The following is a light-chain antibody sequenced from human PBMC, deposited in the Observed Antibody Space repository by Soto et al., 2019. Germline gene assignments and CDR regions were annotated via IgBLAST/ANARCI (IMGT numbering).Light chain of an antibody. V-gene: IGLV2-8*01. CDR3: SSYAGSNNYV. CDR2: EVS. J-gene: IGLJ1*01. Sequence: QSALTQPPSASGSPGQSVTNSCTGTSSDVGGYNSVSWYQHHPGKAPKLMIYEVSERPSGVPDRFSGSKSANTASLTVSGLQAEDEADYYCSSYAGSNNYVFGPGTKLTVL. CDR1: SSDVGGYNS.